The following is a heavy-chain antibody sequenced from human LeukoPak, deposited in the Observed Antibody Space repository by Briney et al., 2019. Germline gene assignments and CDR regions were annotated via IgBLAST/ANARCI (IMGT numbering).Heavy chain of an antibody. CDR3: ARVGLDRRGYSGYEAFDY. V-gene: IGHV3-30*02. D-gene: IGHD5-12*01. Sequence: GGSLRLSCAASGFTFSSYGMHWVRQAPGKGLEWVAFIRYDGSNKYYADSVKGRFTISRDNAKNSQYLQMNRLRVEDTAVYYCARVGLDRRGYSGYEAFDYWGQGTLVTVSS. CDR2: IRYDGSNK. CDR1: GFTFSSYG. J-gene: IGHJ4*02.